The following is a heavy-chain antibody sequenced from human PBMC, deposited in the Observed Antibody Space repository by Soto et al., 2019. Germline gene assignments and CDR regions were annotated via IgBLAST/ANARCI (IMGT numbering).Heavy chain of an antibody. D-gene: IGHD6-19*01. J-gene: IGHJ3*02. V-gene: IGHV3-23*01. CDR3: AKSSSGPLFGAFDI. CDR2: ISGSGGST. Sequence: GGSLRLSCASSGFTFSSYAMSWVRQAPGKGLEWVSAISGSGGSTYCADSVKGRFTISRDNSKNTLYLQMNSLRAEDTAVYYCAKSSSGPLFGAFDIWGEGTMVTVSS. CDR1: GFTFSSYA.